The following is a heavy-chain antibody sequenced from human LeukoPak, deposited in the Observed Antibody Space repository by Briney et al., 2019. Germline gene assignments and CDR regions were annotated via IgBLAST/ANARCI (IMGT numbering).Heavy chain of an antibody. D-gene: IGHD3-22*01. CDR1: GGSISSGGYY. Sequence: SQTLSLTCTVSGGSISSGGYYWSWIRQHPGKGLEWIGYIYYSGSTYYNPSLKSRVTISVDTSKNQFSLKLSSVTAADTAVYYCAGDPKYYYDSSGIGPWGQGTLVTVSS. CDR2: IYYSGST. V-gene: IGHV4-31*03. CDR3: AGDPKYYYDSSGIGP. J-gene: IGHJ5*02.